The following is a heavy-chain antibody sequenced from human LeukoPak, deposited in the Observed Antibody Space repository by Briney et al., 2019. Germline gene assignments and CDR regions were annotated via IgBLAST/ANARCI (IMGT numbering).Heavy chain of an antibody. CDR3: ARGLDFHDCSGYYNFGY. CDR1: GFTFSSYA. CDR2: ISGSGGST. V-gene: IGHV3-23*01. D-gene: IGHD3-22*01. Sequence: GGSLRLSCAASGFTFSSYAVSWVRQAPGKGLEWVSAISGSGGSTYYADSVKGRFTISRDNAKNSLYLQMNSLRAEDTAVYYCARGLDFHDCSGYYNFGYWGQGTLVTVSS. J-gene: IGHJ4*02.